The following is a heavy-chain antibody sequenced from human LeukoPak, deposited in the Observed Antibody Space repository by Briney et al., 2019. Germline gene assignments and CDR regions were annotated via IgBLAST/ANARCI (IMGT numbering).Heavy chain of an antibody. J-gene: IGHJ4*02. D-gene: IGHD2-15*01. CDR3: ARDSPLYYFDY. CDR1: GGSINSGSYY. Sequence: PSETLSLTCTVSGGSINSGSYYWSWIRQPAGKGLEWIGEINHSGSTNYNPSLKSRVTISVDTTKNPFSLKLSSVTAADTAVYYCARDSPLYYFDYWGQGTLVTVSS. CDR2: INHSGST. V-gene: IGHV4-61*10.